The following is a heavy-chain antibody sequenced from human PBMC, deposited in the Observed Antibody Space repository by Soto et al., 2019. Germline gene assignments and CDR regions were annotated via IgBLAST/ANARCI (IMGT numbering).Heavy chain of an antibody. J-gene: IGHJ3*02. V-gene: IGHV1-69*13. Sequence: SVKVSCKASGGTFSSYAISWVRQAPGQGLEWMGGIITIFGTANYAQKFQGRVTITADESTSTAYMELSSLRSEDTAVYYCARPVVTAILDAFDIWGQGTMVTVSS. CDR3: ARPVVTAILDAFDI. CDR1: GGTFSSYA. D-gene: IGHD2-21*02. CDR2: IITIFGTA.